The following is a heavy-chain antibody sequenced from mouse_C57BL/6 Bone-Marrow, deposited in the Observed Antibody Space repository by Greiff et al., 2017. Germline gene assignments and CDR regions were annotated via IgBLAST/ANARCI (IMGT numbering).Heavy chain of an antibody. Sequence: VQRVESGAELVKPGASVKLSCKASGYTFTEYTIHWVKQRSGLGLEWIGWFYPGSGSIQYNEKFKDKATLTADKSSSTVYMELSRLTSEDSAVYVCARHGIYDGFYYLDYWGQGTTLTVSS. J-gene: IGHJ2*01. D-gene: IGHD2-3*01. CDR1: GYTFTEYT. V-gene: IGHV1-62-2*01. CDR2: FYPGSGSI. CDR3: ARHGIYDGFYYLDY.